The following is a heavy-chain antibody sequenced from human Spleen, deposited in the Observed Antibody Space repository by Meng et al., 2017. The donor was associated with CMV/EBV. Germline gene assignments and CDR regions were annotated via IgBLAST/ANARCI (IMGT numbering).Heavy chain of an antibody. CDR3: ARPQYYYGMDV. V-gene: IGHV3-53*01. CDR1: GLTVSNNY. Sequence: GGSLRLSCAASGLTVSNNYLNWVRQAPGKGLEWFSVIYSGGSTYYADSVKGRFTISRDNSKTTLYLQMNSLRAEDTAVYYCARPQYYYGMDVWGQGTTVTVSS. CDR2: IYSGGST. J-gene: IGHJ6*02.